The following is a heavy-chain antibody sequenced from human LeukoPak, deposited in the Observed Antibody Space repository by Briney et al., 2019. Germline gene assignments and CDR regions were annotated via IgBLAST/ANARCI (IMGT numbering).Heavy chain of an antibody. CDR3: AGLTVTTSGELDY. D-gene: IGHD4-11*01. CDR1: GYTFTGYY. J-gene: IGHJ4*02. Sequence: ASVKVSCKASGYTFTGYYMHWVRQAPGQGLEWMGWINPNSGGTNYAQKFQGRVTMTRDTSISTAYMELSRLRSDDTAVYYCAGLTVTTSGELDYWGQGTLVTVSS. V-gene: IGHV1-2*02. CDR2: INPNSGGT.